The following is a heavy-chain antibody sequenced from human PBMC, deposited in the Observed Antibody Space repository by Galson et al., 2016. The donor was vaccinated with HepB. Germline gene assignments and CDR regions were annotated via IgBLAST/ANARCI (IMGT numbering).Heavy chain of an antibody. V-gene: IGHV3-48*03. CDR1: GFTFSDYA. J-gene: IGHJ5*02. CDR3: ARDRGSSGWFGWFDP. D-gene: IGHD6-19*01. CDR2: IRTSGSTV. Sequence: SLRLSCAASGFTFSDYAMNWVRQTPGKGLEWVSNIRTSGSTVKYADSVKGRFTISGDDAKNSLYLQMNYLGAEDTAVYYCARDRGSSGWFGWFDPWGQGTLVTVSS.